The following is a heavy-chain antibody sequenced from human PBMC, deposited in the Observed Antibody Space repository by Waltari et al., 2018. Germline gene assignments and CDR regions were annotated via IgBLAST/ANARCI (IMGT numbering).Heavy chain of an antibody. V-gene: IGHV4-4*07. CDR3: ARGTNYYDSSGLNWFDP. D-gene: IGHD3-22*01. CDR2: IYTSGST. J-gene: IGHJ5*02. CDR1: GGSISSYY. Sequence: QVQLQESGPGLVKPSETLSLTCPVSGGSISSYYWSWIRQPAGKGLEWIGRIYTSGSTNYNPSLKSRVTMSVDTSKNQFSLKLSSVTAADTAVYYCARGTNYYDSSGLNWFDPWGQGTLVTVSS.